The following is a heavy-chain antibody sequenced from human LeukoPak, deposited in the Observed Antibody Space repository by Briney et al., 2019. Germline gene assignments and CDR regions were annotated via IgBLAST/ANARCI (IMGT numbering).Heavy chain of an antibody. J-gene: IGHJ1*01. CDR1: GFTFSSYA. CDR2: ISGSGGST. D-gene: IGHD6-13*01. V-gene: IGHV3-23*01. Sequence: PGGSLRLSCAASGFTFSSYAMSWVRQAPGKGLEWVSAISGSGGSTYYADSVKGRFTISRDNSKNTLSLQMNSLRGEDTAVYYCAKEALQGSSWYEYLQHWGQGTLVTVSS. CDR3: AKEALQGSSWYEYLQH.